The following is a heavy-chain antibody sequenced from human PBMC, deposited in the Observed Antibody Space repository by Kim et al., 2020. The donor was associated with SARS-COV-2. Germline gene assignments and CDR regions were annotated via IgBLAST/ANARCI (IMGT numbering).Heavy chain of an antibody. D-gene: IGHD5-18*01. V-gene: IGHV3-33*06. Sequence: GGSLRLSCAASGFTFSSYGMHWVRQAPGKGLEWVAVIWYDGSNKYYADSVKGRFTISRDNSKNTLYLQMNSLRAEDTAVYYCAKDRYSYGHDPDYWGQGTLVTVSS. CDR1: GFTFSSYG. J-gene: IGHJ4*02. CDR3: AKDRYSYGHDPDY. CDR2: IWYDGSNK.